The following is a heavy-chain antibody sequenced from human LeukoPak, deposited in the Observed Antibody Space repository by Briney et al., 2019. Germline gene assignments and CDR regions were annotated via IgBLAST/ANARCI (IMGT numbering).Heavy chain of an antibody. Sequence: PSETLSLTCAVYGGSFSGYYWSWIRQPPGKGLEWIGEINHSGSTNYNPSLKSRVTISVDTSKNQFSLKLSSVTAADTAAYYCARHMTMTTVVGAYYYGMDVWGQGTTVTVSS. J-gene: IGHJ6*02. D-gene: IGHD4-23*01. CDR1: GGSFSGYY. V-gene: IGHV4-34*01. CDR2: INHSGST. CDR3: ARHMTMTTVVGAYYYGMDV.